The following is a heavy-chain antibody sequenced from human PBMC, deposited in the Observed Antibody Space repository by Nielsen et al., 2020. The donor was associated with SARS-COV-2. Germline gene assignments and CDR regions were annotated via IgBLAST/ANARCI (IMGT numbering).Heavy chain of an antibody. J-gene: IGHJ6*02. V-gene: IGHV4-34*01. CDR2: INHSGST. Sequence: SETLSLTCAVYGGSFSGYYWSWIRQPPGKGLEWIGEINHSGSTNYNPSLKSRVTISVDTSKNQFSLKLSSVTAADTAVYYCARGRYGSGYYYYGMDVWGQGTTVTVSS. CDR1: GGSFSGYY. CDR3: ARGRYGSGYYYYGMDV. D-gene: IGHD3-10*01.